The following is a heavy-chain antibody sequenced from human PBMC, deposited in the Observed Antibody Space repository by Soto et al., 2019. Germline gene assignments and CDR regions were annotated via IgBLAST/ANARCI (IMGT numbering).Heavy chain of an antibody. CDR2: IYYNGRT. J-gene: IGHJ4*02. D-gene: IGHD6-6*01. Sequence: QVQLQESGPGLVRPSETLSLTCTVSGGSISSDDYYWSWIRQPPGEGLEWIGYIYYNGRTSSTPSLESRVTISIDTSKNQFSLKLSSVSAADTAVYYCARDRSSSPDYFDFWGPGTLVTVTS. CDR3: ARDRSSSPDYFDF. V-gene: IGHV4-30-4*01. CDR1: GGSISSDDYY.